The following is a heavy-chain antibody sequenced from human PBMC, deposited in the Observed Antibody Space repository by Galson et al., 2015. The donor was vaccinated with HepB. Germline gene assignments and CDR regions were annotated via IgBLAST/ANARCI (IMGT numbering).Heavy chain of an antibody. CDR2: IYTSGST. D-gene: IGHD3-10*01. CDR3: ARSAGTYYYASTTYYFDY. J-gene: IGHJ4*02. CDR1: GGSIRSYF. V-gene: IGHV4-4*07. Sequence: TLSLTCTVSGGSIRSYFWSWIRQPAGKGLEWIGGIYTSGSTNYNPSLKSRLTMSVDTSKNQFSLRLSSVTAADTAVYYCARSAGTYYYASTTYYFDYWGQGTLVTVSS.